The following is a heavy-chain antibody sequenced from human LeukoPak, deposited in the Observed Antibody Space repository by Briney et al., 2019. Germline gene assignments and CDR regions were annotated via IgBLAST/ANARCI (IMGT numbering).Heavy chain of an antibody. J-gene: IGHJ5*01. V-gene: IGHV2-5*02. D-gene: IGHD3-10*01. CDR2: IYWDDDK. CDR1: GFSLSPSGVA. CDR3: ARTHYIGMVRTYWFDS. Sequence: SGPTLVKPTQTLTLTCTFSGFSLSPSGVAVGWIRQPPGKALEWLALIYWDDDKRYNPSLESRLTITKDTSKSQVVLTMTNMDPVDTSTYYCARTHYIGMVRTYWFDSWGQGTLVTVAS.